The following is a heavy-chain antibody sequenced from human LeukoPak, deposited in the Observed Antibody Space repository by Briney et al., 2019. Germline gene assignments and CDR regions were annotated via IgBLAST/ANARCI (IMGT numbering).Heavy chain of an antibody. V-gene: IGHV4-61*01. J-gene: IGHJ4*02. CDR2: IYYSGST. Sequence: PSETLSLTCTVSGGSIRWSSYYWGWIRQPPGKGLEWIGYIYYSGSTNYNPSLKSRVTISVDTSKNQFSLKLTSVTAADTAVYYCARDHKYAGYADYWGQGTLVTVSS. CDR1: GGSIRWSSYY. D-gene: IGHD2-2*01. CDR3: ARDHKYAGYADY.